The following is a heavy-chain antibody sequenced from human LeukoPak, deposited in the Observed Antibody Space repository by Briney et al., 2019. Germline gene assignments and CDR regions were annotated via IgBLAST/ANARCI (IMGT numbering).Heavy chain of an antibody. CDR3: ASEGVGYSSSWYAFHY. CDR2: ISSSSSYI. J-gene: IGHJ4*02. Sequence: PGGSLRLSCAASGFTFSSYSMNWVRQAPGKGLEWVSFISSSSSYIYYADSVKGRFTISRDNAKNSLYLQMNSLRAEDTAVYYCASEGVGYSSSWYAFHYWGQGTLVTVSS. V-gene: IGHV3-21*01. D-gene: IGHD6-13*01. CDR1: GFTFSSYS.